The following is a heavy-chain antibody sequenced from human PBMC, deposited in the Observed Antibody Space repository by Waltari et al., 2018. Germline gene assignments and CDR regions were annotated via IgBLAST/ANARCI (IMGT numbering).Heavy chain of an antibody. Sequence: EVQLVQSGAEVKKPGESLTISGEGSGYSFTRSWIGWVRQMPGKGLEWMGVIFPGDSNTKYSPSFRGQVTISADNSITTAYLQWSSLKASDTAIYFCARQPLHSYGIRHFDYWGQGTPVTVS. CDR1: GYSFTRSW. CDR3: ARQPLHSYGIRHFDY. CDR2: IFPGDSNT. V-gene: IGHV5-51*01. J-gene: IGHJ4*02. D-gene: IGHD5-18*01.